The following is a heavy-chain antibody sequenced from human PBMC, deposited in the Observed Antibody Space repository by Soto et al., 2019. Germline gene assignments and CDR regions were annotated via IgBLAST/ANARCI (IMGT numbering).Heavy chain of an antibody. V-gene: IGHV4-4*07. CDR3: ARDGGPSYGDYGGIDY. J-gene: IGHJ4*02. CDR2: IYTSGST. D-gene: IGHD4-17*01. Sequence: QVQLQESGPGLVKPSETLSLTCTVSGGSISSYYWSWIRQPAGKGLGWIGRIYTSGSTNYNPPLKGRVTMSVDTSKTQFSLKLSSVTAADTAVYYCARDGGPSYGDYGGIDYWGQGTLVTVSS. CDR1: GGSISSYY.